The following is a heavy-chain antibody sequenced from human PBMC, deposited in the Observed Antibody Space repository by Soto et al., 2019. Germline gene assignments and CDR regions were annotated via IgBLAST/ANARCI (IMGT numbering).Heavy chain of an antibody. CDR2: IYYSGST. V-gene: IGHV4-59*01. CDR1: GGSISSSY. CDR3: ARVALTYYDFWSGYYSDFNWFDP. D-gene: IGHD3-3*01. Sequence: PSESLSLTCTVSGGSISSSYWSWIRKPPGKGLEWIGYIYYSGSTNYNPSLKSRVTISVDTSKNQFSLKLSSVTAADTAVYYCARVALTYYDFWSGYYSDFNWFDPWGQGTLVTVSS. J-gene: IGHJ5*02.